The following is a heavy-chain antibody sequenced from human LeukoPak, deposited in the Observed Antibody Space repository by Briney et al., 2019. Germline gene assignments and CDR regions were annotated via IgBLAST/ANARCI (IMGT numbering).Heavy chain of an antibody. CDR3: ARDSWGLGELSLINDY. Sequence: GGSLRLSCVASGFSFNNFAMTWVRQAPGKGLEWVSTISDYEHYADSVRGRFAISRDNSKNTLYLQMNSLRAEDTAVYYCARDSWGLGELSLINDYWGQGTLVTVSS. J-gene: IGHJ4*02. CDR1: GFSFNNFA. D-gene: IGHD3-16*02. CDR2: ISDYE. V-gene: IGHV3-23*01.